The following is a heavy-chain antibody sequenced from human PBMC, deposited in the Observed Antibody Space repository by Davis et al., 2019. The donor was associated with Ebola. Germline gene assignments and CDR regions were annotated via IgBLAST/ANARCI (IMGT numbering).Heavy chain of an antibody. D-gene: IGHD3-22*01. V-gene: IGHV4-39*01. CDR3: ARRGYYYDSSGYYTKGFDP. CDR2: IYYSGST. CDR1: GGSISSSSYY. J-gene: IGHJ5*02. Sequence: MPSETLSLTCTVSGGSISSSSYYWGWIRQPPGKGLEWIGSIYYSGSTYYNPSLKSRVTISVDTSKNQFSLKLSSVTAADTAVYYCARRGYYYDSSGYYTKGFDPWGQGTLVTVSS.